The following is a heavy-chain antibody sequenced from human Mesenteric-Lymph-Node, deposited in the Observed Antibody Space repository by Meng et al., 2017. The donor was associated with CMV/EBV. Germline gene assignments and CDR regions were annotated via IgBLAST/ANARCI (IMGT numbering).Heavy chain of an antibody. Sequence: SVKVSCKASGGTFSSYGISWVRQAPGQGLEWIGGIIPLFGTTNYLQSLQGRVTFSTDESTSTAYMELSSLRSDDTAMYYCARGASGGYSYLFDYWGQGTLVTVSS. CDR3: ARGASGGYSYLFDY. V-gene: IGHV1-69*05. CDR2: IIPLFGTT. CDR1: GGTFSSYG. J-gene: IGHJ4*02. D-gene: IGHD1-26*01.